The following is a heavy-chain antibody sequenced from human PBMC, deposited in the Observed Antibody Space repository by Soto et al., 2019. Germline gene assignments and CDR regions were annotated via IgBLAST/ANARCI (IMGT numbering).Heavy chain of an antibody. D-gene: IGHD3-3*02. CDR3: GSSKTSHKHFYYYYYYMDV. CDR2: IYYSGST. V-gene: IGHV4-39*01. CDR1: GGSISSSSYY. J-gene: IGHJ6*03. Sequence: SETLSLTCTVSGGSISSSSYYWGWIRQPPGKGLEWIGSIYYSGSTYYNPSLKSRVTISVDTSKNQFSLKLSSVTAADTAVYYCGSSKTSHKHFYYYYYYMDVWGKGTTVTVSS.